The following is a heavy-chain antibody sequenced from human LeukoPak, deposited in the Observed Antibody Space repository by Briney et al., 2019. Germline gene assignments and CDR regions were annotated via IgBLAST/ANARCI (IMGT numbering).Heavy chain of an antibody. CDR1: GGSISSYY. V-gene: IGHV4-59*01. CDR2: IYYSGST. J-gene: IGHJ6*03. CDR3: ARSPTLYYYYIDV. Sequence: SETLSLTCTVSGGSISSYYWSWIRQPPGKGLEWIGYIYYSGSTNYNPSLKSRVTISVDTSKNQFSLKLSSVTAADTAVYYCARSPTLYYYYIDVWGKGTTVTVSS.